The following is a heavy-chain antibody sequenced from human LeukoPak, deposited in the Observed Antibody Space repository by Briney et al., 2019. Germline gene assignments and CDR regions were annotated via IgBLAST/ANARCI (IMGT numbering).Heavy chain of an antibody. Sequence: AAVHVSCQASGYIFTNYLLHWVGQASGQWVDLVVGITPCVDTSNYAQRFRDRVTMTRGTSTSTVYMELSSLRSEDTAVYHCVREESGGYFDYWGQGTLVTVSS. CDR3: VREESGGYFDY. CDR1: GYIFTNYL. CDR2: ITPCVDTS. V-gene: IGHV1-46*01. D-gene: IGHD2-8*02. J-gene: IGHJ4*02.